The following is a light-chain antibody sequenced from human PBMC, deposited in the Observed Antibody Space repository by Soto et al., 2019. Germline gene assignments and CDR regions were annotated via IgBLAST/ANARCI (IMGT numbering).Light chain of an antibody. CDR1: QSVSSSY. Sequence: EIVLTQSPGTLSLSPGERATFSCRASQSVSSSYIAWYQQKRGQAPRRLIYGASIRATGIPDRFSGSGSGTEFNITISSLQSEDFAVYYCQQYNNWPRATFGGGTKVDIK. CDR2: GAS. V-gene: IGKV3D-15*01. J-gene: IGKJ4*01. CDR3: QQYNNWPRAT.